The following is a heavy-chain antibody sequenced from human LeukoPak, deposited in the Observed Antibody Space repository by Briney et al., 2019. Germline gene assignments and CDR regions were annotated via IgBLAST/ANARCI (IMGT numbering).Heavy chain of an antibody. D-gene: IGHD3-3*01. CDR2: IYYSGST. CDR3: ARAIWSGYYPLFDY. J-gene: IGHJ4*02. CDR1: VGSISRYY. Sequence: PSETLSLTCTVSVGSISRYYWSWIRQPPGKGLEWIGYIYYSGSTNYNPSLKSRVTISVGTSKNQFSLKLSSVTAADTAVYYCARAIWSGYYPLFDYWGQGTLVTVSS. V-gene: IGHV4-59*01.